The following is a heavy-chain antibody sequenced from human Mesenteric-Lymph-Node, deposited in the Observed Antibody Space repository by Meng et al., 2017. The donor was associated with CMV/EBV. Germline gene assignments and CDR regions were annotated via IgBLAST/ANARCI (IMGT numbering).Heavy chain of an antibody. Sequence: KASGYTFTGYYMHWVRQAPGQGLEWMGRINPDGGGTNYAQKFQDRVTMTRDTSISTAYMELNRLKSDDTAVYYCARSPFLRTWFDPWGQGTLVTVSS. J-gene: IGHJ5*02. CDR1: GYTFTGYY. D-gene: IGHD2/OR15-2a*01. V-gene: IGHV1-2*06. CDR3: ARSPFLRTWFDP. CDR2: INPDGGGT.